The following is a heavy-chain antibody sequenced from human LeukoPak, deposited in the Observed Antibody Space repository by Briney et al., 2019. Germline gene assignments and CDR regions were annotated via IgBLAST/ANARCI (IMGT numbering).Heavy chain of an antibody. CDR1: GYSFTSYW. D-gene: IGHD4-17*01. J-gene: IGHJ4*02. CDR2: IYPGDSDT. Sequence: GASLKISCKGSGYSFTSYWIGWVRQMPGKGLKWMGIIYPGDSDTRYSPSSQGQVTISADKSISTAYLQWSSLKASDTAMYYCARGLLGVYGDYVGYFDYWGQGTLVTVSS. V-gene: IGHV5-51*01. CDR3: ARGLLGVYGDYVGYFDY.